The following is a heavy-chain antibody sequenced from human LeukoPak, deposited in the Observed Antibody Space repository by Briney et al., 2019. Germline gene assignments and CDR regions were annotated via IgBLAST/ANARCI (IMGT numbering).Heavy chain of an antibody. V-gene: IGHV1-2*02. CDR3: ARAWVGDIVVVPAANWFDP. D-gene: IGHD2-2*01. J-gene: IGHJ5*02. Sequence: ASVKVSCKASGYTFTSYGISWVRQAPGQGLEWMGWINPNSGGTNYAQKFQGRVTMTRDTSISTAYMELSRLRSDDTAVYYCARAWVGDIVVVPAANWFDPWGQGTLVTVSS. CDR1: GYTFTSYG. CDR2: INPNSGGT.